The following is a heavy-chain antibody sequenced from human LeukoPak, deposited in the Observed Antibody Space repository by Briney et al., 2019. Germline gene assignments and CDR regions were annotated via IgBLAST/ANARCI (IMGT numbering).Heavy chain of an antibody. Sequence: GGSLRLSXAASGFTFSDYYMSWIRQAPGKGLEWVSYISSSGSTIYYADSVKGRFTISRDNAKNSLYLQMNSLRAEDTAVYYCARGGYSGYDLNAFDIWGRGTMVTVSS. J-gene: IGHJ3*02. V-gene: IGHV3-11*04. CDR1: GFTFSDYY. CDR2: ISSSGSTI. CDR3: ARGGYSGYDLNAFDI. D-gene: IGHD5-12*01.